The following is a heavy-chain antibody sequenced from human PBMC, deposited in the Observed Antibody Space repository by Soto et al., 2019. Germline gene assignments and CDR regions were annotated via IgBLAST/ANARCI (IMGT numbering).Heavy chain of an antibody. CDR1: GYSFSSYW. CDR3: ARPAAYGDYVDYYFDY. V-gene: IGHV5-51*01. Sequence: PGASLNISCKGSGYSFSSYWIGWVRQMPGKGLEWMGIIYPGDSDTRYSPSFQGQVTISADKSISTADLQWSSLKASDTAMYYCARPAAYGDYVDYYFDYWGQGTLVTVSS. CDR2: IYPGDSDT. J-gene: IGHJ4*02. D-gene: IGHD4-17*01.